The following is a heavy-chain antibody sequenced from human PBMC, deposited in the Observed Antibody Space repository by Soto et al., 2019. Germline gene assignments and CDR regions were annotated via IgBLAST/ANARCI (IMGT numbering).Heavy chain of an antibody. CDR2: ISNSGGIK. CDR3: AKDQTDVTLFDY. V-gene: IGHV3-23*01. J-gene: IGHJ4*02. Sequence: GGSLRLSCGGSGFSFSSYVMTWVRQVPGKGLEWVSSISNSGGIKYYGDSVKDRFTVSRDNSKNTLYLQVNSLRAEDTAVYYCAKDQTDVTLFDYWGQGTLVTVSS. D-gene: IGHD2-21*02. CDR1: GFSFSSYV.